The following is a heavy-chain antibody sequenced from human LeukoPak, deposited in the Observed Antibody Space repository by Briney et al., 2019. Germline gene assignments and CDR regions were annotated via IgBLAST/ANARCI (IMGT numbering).Heavy chain of an antibody. J-gene: IGHJ4*02. D-gene: IGHD5-18*01. CDR2: INPSSGGT. Sequence: ASVKVSCKASGYTFTGYYVHWVRQAPGQGLEWMGWINPSSGGTNYAQKFQGRVTMTGDTSISTAYMELSRLSSDDTAVYFCAGRPDTSMVAIFDYWGQGTLVTVSS. CDR1: GYTFTGYY. V-gene: IGHV1-2*02. CDR3: AGRPDTSMVAIFDY.